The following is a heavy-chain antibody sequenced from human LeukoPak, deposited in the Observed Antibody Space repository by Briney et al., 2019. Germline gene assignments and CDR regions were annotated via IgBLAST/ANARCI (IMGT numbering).Heavy chain of an antibody. D-gene: IGHD6-19*01. CDR2: INSDGSST. V-gene: IGHV3-74*01. J-gene: IGHJ4*02. CDR1: GFTFSSYW. CDR3: AKGLRSNRAVAGTDY. Sequence: GGSLRLSCAASGFTFSSYWMHWVRQAPGKGLVWVSRINSDGSSTSYADSVKGRFTISRDNAKNTLYLQMNSLRAEDTAVYYCAKGLRSNRAVAGTDYWGQGTLVTVSS.